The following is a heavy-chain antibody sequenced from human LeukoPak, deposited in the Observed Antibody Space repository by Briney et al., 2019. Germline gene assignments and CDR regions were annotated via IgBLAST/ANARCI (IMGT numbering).Heavy chain of an antibody. D-gene: IGHD6-13*01. V-gene: IGHV4-59*01. CDR3: ARVSIAAAAKYYYYGMDV. CDR1: GGSICSYY. Sequence: SETLSLTCTVSGGSICSYYWSWIRQPPGKGLEWIGYIYYSGSTNYNPSLKSRVTISVDTSKNQFSLKLSSVTAADTAVYYCARVSIAAAAKYYYYGMDVWGQGTTVTVSS. J-gene: IGHJ6*02. CDR2: IYYSGST.